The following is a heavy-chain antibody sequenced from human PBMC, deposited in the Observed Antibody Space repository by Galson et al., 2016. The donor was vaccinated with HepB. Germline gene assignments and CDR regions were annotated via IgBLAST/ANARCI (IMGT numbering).Heavy chain of an antibody. CDR2: IYYSRTT. J-gene: IGHJ3*01. CDR1: GGSVSSGGNY. Sequence: LSLTCDVSGGSVSSGGNYWSWIRQLPGNGLEWIGYIYYSRTTCYNPSLRSRLSISADTSKNQFSLELSSVTAADTAVYFCARLTSTGTFDAFDVWGQGTMVTVSS. V-gene: IGHV4-31*11. CDR3: ARLTSTGTFDAFDV. D-gene: IGHD1-1*01.